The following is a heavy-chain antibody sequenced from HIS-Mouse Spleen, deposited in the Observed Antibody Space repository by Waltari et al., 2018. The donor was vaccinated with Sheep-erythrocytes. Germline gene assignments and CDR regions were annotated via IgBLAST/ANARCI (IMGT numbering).Heavy chain of an antibody. CDR2: ISSSSSSI. CDR3: ARVASGATFDY. CDR1: GFTFSSYS. V-gene: IGHV3-21*01. D-gene: IGHD1-26*01. Sequence: EVQLVESGGGLVKPGGSLRLSCAASGFTFSSYSLNWVRQAPGKGLELISSISSSSSSIYYADSVKGRFTISRDHAKNSLYLQMNSLRAEDTAVYYCARVASGATFDYWGQGTLVTVSS. J-gene: IGHJ4*02.